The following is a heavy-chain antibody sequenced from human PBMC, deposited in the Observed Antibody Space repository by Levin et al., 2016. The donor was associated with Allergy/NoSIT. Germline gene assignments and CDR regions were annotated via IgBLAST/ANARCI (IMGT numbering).Heavy chain of an antibody. V-gene: IGHV1-46*01. J-gene: IGHJ6*02. Sequence: WVRQAPGQGLEWMGIINPSGGSTSYAQKFQGRVTMTRDTSTSTVYMELSSLRSEDTAVYYCASFMVRGGMSDVWGQGTTVTVSS. CDR2: INPSGGST. CDR3: ASFMVRGGMSDV. D-gene: IGHD3-10*01.